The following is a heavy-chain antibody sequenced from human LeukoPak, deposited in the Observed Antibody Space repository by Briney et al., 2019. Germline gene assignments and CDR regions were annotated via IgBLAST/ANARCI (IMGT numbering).Heavy chain of an antibody. J-gene: IGHJ4*02. D-gene: IGHD6-19*01. CDR3: AREGGSDFDY. CDR2: INSDGSST. V-gene: IGHV3-74*01. CDR1: GFTFSSYW. Sequence: GGSLRLSCAASGFTFSSYWMHWVRQTPGKGLVWVSRINSDGSSTSYADFVKGRFTISRDNDKNTLYLQMNSLRAEDTAVYYCAREGGSDFDYWGQGTLVTVSS.